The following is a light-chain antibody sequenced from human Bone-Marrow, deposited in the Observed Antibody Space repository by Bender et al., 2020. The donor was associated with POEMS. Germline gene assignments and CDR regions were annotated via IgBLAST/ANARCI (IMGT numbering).Light chain of an antibody. CDR2: SSH. CDR1: SSNIGAHA. V-gene: IGLV1-44*01. CDR3: AVWDDSLNGWV. Sequence: QSVLTQPPSASGTPGQRVTISCSGGSSNIGAHAVNWYQHLPGTAPKLLIYSSHRRPSEVPDRFSGSRSGTSASLASSGLQSEDEAYYYCAVWDDSLNGWVFGGGTKLTVL. J-gene: IGLJ3*02.